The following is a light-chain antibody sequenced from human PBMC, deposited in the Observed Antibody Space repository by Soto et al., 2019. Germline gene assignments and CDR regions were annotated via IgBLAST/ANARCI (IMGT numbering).Light chain of an antibody. CDR1: QSISGY. J-gene: IGKJ4*02. Sequence: DIQMTQSPSSLSASVGDRVTITCRAGQSISGYLNWFQQKPGKAPKLLIYAASTLQSGVPTRFTGSGSGTDFTLTIASLQPEDFATYYSLQVNSFPLAFGGGTKVDIK. CDR2: AAS. V-gene: IGKV1-39*01. CDR3: LQVNSFPLA.